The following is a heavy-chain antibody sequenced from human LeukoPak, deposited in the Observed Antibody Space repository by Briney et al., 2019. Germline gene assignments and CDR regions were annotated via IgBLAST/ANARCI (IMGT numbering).Heavy chain of an antibody. J-gene: IGHJ5*02. CDR3: ARARYYGSGSPTFDP. V-gene: IGHV1-46*01. D-gene: IGHD3-10*01. CDR2: INPSGGST. Sequence: ASVKVSCKASGYTFIGYYMHWVRQAPGQGLEWMGIINPSGGSTSYAQKFQGRVTMTRDTSTSTVYMELSSLRSEDTAVYYCARARYYGSGSPTFDPWGQGTLVTVSS. CDR1: GYTFIGYY.